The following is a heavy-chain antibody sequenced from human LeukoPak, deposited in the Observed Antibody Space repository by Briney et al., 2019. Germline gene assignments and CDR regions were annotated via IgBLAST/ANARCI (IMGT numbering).Heavy chain of an antibody. J-gene: IGHJ3*02. CDR3: AKIGNYGDYLWYAFDI. CDR2: ISYDGSNK. CDR1: GFTFSSYG. Sequence: GRSLRLSCAASGFTFSSYGMHWVRQAPGKGLEWVAVISYDGSNKYYADSVKGRFTISRDNSKNTLYPQMNSLRAEDTAVYYCAKIGNYGDYLWYAFDIWGQGTMVTVSS. V-gene: IGHV3-30*18. D-gene: IGHD4-17*01.